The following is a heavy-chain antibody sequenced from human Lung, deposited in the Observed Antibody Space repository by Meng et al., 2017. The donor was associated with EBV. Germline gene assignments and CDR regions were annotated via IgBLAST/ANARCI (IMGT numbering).Heavy chain of an antibody. V-gene: IGHV1-18*01. CDR1: GYIFNNYG. J-gene: IGHJ5*02. Sequence: QVRLGQAGAEGKKSGASVKASCKASGYIFNNYGVSWVRQAPGQGPEWMGWISAYNGNTNYAQNFQGRFTMTTDTSTSTAYMELRSLRSDDTAVYYCARDLPGGTKGTWLDLWGQGTLVTVSS. CDR2: ISAYNGNT. D-gene: IGHD1-14*01. CDR3: ARDLPGGTKGTWLDL.